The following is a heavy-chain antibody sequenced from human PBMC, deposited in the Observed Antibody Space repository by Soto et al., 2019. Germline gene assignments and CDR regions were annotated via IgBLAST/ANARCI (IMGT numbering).Heavy chain of an antibody. V-gene: IGHV3-64*01. CDR3: ARDGGIAAAGPFDY. CDR1: GFTFSSSA. CDR2: ISSNGGST. Sequence: PGGSLRLSCAASGFTFSSSAMPWFRKAQGKGLEYVSAISSNGGSTYYANSVKGRFTISRDNSKNTLYLQMGSLRAEDMVVYYCARDGGIAAAGPFDYWGQGTLVTVSS. J-gene: IGHJ4*02. D-gene: IGHD6-13*01.